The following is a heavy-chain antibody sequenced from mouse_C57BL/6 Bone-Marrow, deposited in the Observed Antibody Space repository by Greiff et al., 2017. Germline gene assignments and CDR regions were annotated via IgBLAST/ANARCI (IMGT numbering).Heavy chain of an antibody. CDR3: ARHLVITTVVAHWYFDV. V-gene: IGHV5-9*01. D-gene: IGHD1-1*01. CDR1: GFTFSSYT. Sequence: EVQRVESGGGLVKPGGSLKLSCAASGFTFSSYTMSWVRQTPEKRLEWVATISGGGGNTYYPDSVKGRFTISRDNAKNTLYLQMSSLRSEDTALYYCARHLVITTVVAHWYFDVWGTGTTVTVSS. CDR2: ISGGGGNT. J-gene: IGHJ1*03.